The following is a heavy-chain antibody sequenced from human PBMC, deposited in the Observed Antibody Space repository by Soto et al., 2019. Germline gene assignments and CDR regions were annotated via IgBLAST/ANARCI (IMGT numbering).Heavy chain of an antibody. CDR3: ARGGGYDPFDY. CDR2: ISHLENT. J-gene: IGHJ4*02. D-gene: IGHD5-12*01. Sequence: QLQLHQSGSGLVKASQTLSLTCTFSGASIPYGGYSWSWIRQPAGKGLEWIGYISHLENTFYHPSCQSRLTLSIDRSKNQCSLKLASMTAADTAVYYCARGGGYDPFDYWGQGTLVTVAS. CDR1: GASIPYGGYS. V-gene: IGHV4-30-2*01.